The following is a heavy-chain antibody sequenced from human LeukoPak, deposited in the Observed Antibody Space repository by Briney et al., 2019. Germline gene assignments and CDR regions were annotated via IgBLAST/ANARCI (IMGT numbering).Heavy chain of an antibody. D-gene: IGHD3-3*01. CDR3: ARHAGRVFGVVSYYYYYYYMDV. CDR1: GFTFSSYA. V-gene: IGHV3-23*01. Sequence: GGSLRLSCAASGFTFSSYAMSWVRQAPGKGLECVSSISGSGDSTYYADSVKGRFTISRDNSKNTLFLQMSSLRAEDTAMYYCARHAGRVFGVVSYYYYYYYMDVWGKGTTVTVSS. J-gene: IGHJ6*03. CDR2: ISGSGDST.